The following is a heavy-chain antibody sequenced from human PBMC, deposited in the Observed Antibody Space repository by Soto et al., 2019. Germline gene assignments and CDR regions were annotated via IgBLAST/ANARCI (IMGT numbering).Heavy chain of an antibody. CDR2: IRSRPHNYAT. V-gene: IGHV3-73*02. D-gene: IGHD1-1*01. CDR1: GLNFSGSA. CDR3: TTERDY. Sequence: EVQLVESGGGLVQIGGSLKLSCATSGLNFSGSAMHWARKASGKWMEWVGRIRSRPHNYATTYAASVEGRFTISRDDLKNTVYLQMNGLKPDDTAMYYCTTERDYWGRGTLVTVAS. J-gene: IGHJ4*02.